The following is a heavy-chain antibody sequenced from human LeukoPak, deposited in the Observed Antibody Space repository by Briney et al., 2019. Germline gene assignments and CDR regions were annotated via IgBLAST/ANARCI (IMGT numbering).Heavy chain of an antibody. V-gene: IGHV1-18*04. CDR2: ISAYNGNT. Sequence: ASVKVSCEASGYTFTSYGISWVRQAPGQGLEWMGGISAYNGNTNYAQKLQGRVTMTTDPSTGTAYMELRSLRSDDTAVYYCARVQLWFGDRGDHSQMDVWGNGTTVTVSS. CDR1: GYTFTSYG. CDR3: ARVQLWFGDRGDHSQMDV. J-gene: IGHJ6*04. D-gene: IGHD3-10*01.